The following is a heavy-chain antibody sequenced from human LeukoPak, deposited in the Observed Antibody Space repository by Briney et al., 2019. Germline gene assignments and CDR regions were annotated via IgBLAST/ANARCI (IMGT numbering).Heavy chain of an antibody. Sequence: GGSLRLSCAASGFTFSDYNMRWIRQAPGKGLEWVSSISRSGSTKYYADSVKGRFTISRDNAKNSLYLQMNSLRAEDTAVYYCARDYFGSDQPFDYWGQGTLVTVSS. CDR3: ARDYFGSDQPFDY. J-gene: IGHJ4*02. D-gene: IGHD3-10*01. V-gene: IGHV3-11*04. CDR2: ISRSGSTK. CDR1: GFTFSDYN.